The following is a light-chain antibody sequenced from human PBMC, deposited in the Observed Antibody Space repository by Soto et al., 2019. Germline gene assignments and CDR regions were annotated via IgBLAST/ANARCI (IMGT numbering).Light chain of an antibody. V-gene: IGKV3-20*01. J-gene: IGKJ1*01. CDR3: QQYSRSQT. Sequence: DSVWTQSPGTLSLSPGERATLSCRASQSVSSNHLAWYQQKPGQAPRLLIYGGSSRATGIPVRFSGRGSETDFTLTIIRLERDDFAVYKWQQYSRSQTFGPGTKVDIK. CDR2: GGS. CDR1: QSVSSNH.